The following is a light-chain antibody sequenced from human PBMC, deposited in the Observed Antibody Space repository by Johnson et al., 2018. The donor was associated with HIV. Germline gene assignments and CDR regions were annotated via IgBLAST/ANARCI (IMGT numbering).Light chain of an antibody. J-gene: IGLJ1*01. V-gene: IGLV1-51*01. CDR3: GTWDSSVSGFV. Sequence: QAVLTQPPSVSAAPGQKVTISCSGSSSNIDNNYVSWYQLLPGTAPKLLIYDDNKRPSGIPDRVSGSKSGTSATLGITGLQKGDEAYYYCGTWDSSVSGFVFGTGTKVTVL. CDR2: DDN. CDR1: SSNIDNNY.